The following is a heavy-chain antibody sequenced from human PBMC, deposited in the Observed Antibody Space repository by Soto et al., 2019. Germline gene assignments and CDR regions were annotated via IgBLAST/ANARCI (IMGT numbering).Heavy chain of an antibody. CDR1: GGIFHGYG. CDR3: ARDGIGGTVFRGYLDY. Sequence: QEQLVESGGGVVQPGTSLRLSCAVPGGIFHGYGMHWVRQAPGKGLEWVAIIRFDGSNEEYADSVKGRCTISRDNSKNNLYLQMNHLGAEATDVYYCARDGIGGTVFRGYLDYWGRGTVVTVSS. V-gene: IGHV3-33*01. CDR2: IRFDGSNE. D-gene: IGHD1-7*01. J-gene: IGHJ4*02.